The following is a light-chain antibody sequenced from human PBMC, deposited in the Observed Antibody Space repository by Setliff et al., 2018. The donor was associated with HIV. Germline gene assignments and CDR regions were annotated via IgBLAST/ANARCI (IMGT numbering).Light chain of an antibody. CDR3: CSYAGPTSFDV. J-gene: IGLJ1*01. CDR2: RNN. CDR1: SSNIGSNY. Sequence: QSVLTQPPSASGTPGQRVTISCSGSSSNIGSNYVYWYQQLPGTAPKLLIYRNNQRPSGVSARFSGSKSGNTASLTISALQAGDEADYYCCSYAGPTSFDVFGTGTKVTVL. V-gene: IGLV1-47*01.